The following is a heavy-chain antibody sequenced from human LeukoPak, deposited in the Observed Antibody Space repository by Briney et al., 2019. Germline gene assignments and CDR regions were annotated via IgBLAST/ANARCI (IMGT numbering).Heavy chain of an antibody. CDR1: GGSISGYY. V-gene: IGHV4-59*01. D-gene: IGHD3-22*01. Sequence: PSETLSLTCTVSGGSISGYYWNWIRQPPGKGLEWIGYIYYSGSTNYNPSLKSRVTISVDTSKNQFSLKLSSVTAADTAVYYCASGVDSNGEDYWGQGTLVTVSS. CDR3: ASGVDSNGEDY. J-gene: IGHJ4*02. CDR2: IYYSGST.